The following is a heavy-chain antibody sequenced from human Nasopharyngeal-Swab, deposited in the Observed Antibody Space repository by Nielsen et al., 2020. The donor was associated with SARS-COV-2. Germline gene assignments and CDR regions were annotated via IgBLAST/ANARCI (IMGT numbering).Heavy chain of an antibody. V-gene: IGHV4-39*01. D-gene: IGHD2-15*01. Sequence: WIRQPPGKGLEWIGSIYYSGATYYSPSLKSRLTISVDTSQNQFSLTVSSVTASDTAVYYCVRDNYYHYYMDVWGQGTTVTASS. CDR3: VRDNYYHYYMDV. CDR2: IYYSGAT. J-gene: IGHJ6*03.